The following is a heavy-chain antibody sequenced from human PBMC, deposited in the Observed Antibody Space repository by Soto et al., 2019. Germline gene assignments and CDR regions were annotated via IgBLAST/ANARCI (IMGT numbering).Heavy chain of an antibody. D-gene: IGHD6-13*01. J-gene: IGHJ6*02. CDR2: ISGSGGST. CDR3: AKEAIAAAGKDYYYGMDV. Sequence: GGSLRLSCAASGFTFSSYAMSWVRQAPGKGLEWVSAISGSGGSTYYAASVKGRFTISSDNSKNTLYLQMNSLRGEDTAVYYCAKEAIAAAGKDYYYGMDVWGQGTTVTVSS. V-gene: IGHV3-23*01. CDR1: GFTFSSYA.